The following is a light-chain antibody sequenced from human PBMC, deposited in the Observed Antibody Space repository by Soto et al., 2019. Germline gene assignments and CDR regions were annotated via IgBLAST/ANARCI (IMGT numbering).Light chain of an antibody. CDR3: VAWDDSLSGYV. V-gene: IGLV1-47*01. CDR1: SSNIGRDY. CDR2: RGN. Sequence: QSVLTQPPSVSGTPGQRVNISCSGSSSNIGRDYVYWYQQFPGTAPKLLIYRGNQRPSGVPDRFSGSKSGTSASLAISGLRSDDESDYYCVAWDDSLSGYVFGTGTKVIVL. J-gene: IGLJ1*01.